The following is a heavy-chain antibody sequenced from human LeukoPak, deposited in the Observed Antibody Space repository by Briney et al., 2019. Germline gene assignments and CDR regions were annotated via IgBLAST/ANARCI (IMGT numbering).Heavy chain of an antibody. D-gene: IGHD1-26*01. Sequence: SETLSLTCTVSGGSISTYYWSWIRQPPAKGLEWIGFIYYSGSTSYNPSLKSRVTISVDTSKNQFSLKLSSVTAADTAVYYCARSRSGTYGNFDHWGQGTLVTVSS. V-gene: IGHV4-59*01. CDR3: ARSRSGTYGNFDH. CDR2: IYYSGST. CDR1: GGSISTYY. J-gene: IGHJ4*02.